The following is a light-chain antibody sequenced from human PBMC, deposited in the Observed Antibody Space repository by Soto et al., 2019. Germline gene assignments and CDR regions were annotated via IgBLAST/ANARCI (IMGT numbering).Light chain of an antibody. J-gene: IGLJ3*02. CDR2: GNS. V-gene: IGLV1-40*01. CDR1: SSNIGAGYD. Sequence: QSVLTQPPSVSGAPGQRVTISCTGSSSNIGAGYDVHWYQQLPGTAPKLLIYGNSNRPSGVPDRFSGSNSGTSASLAITGLHAEDEADYYCQSYDSSLSDWVFGGGTKVPVL. CDR3: QSYDSSLSDWV.